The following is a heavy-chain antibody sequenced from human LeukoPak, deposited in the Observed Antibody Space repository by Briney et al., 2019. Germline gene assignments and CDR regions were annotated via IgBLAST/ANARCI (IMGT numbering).Heavy chain of an antibody. CDR2: VYPRDSAI. CDR3: ARHFSLGSAFDY. Sequence: GESLKISCQASGYTFLNYWSAWVRQVPGKGLEWMGSVYPRDSAIRARPSFQGRVTVSVDKSISPAYLQWSSLKASDTALYYCARHFSLGSAFDYWGQGTPVTVSS. CDR1: GYTFLNYW. D-gene: IGHD1-26*01. V-gene: IGHV5-51*01. J-gene: IGHJ4*02.